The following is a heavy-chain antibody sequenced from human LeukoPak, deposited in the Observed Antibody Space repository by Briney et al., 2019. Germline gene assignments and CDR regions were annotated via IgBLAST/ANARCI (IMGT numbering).Heavy chain of an antibody. CDR3: ARDNRKEGRITIFGVVITSHYYFDY. CDR2: ISAYNGNT. J-gene: IGHJ4*02. CDR1: GYTFTSYG. Sequence: GASVKVSCKASGYTFTSYGIGWVRQAPGQGLEWMGWISAYNGNTNYAQKLQGRVTMTTDTSTSTAYMELRSLRSDDTAVYYCARDNRKEGRITIFGVVITSHYYFDYWGQGTLVTVSS. V-gene: IGHV1-18*01. D-gene: IGHD3-3*01.